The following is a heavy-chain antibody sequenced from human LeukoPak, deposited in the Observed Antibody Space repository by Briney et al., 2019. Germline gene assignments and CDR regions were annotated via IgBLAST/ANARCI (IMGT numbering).Heavy chain of an antibody. Sequence: SETLSLTCAVYGGSFSGYYWSWIRQPPGKGLEWIGEINHSGSTNYNPSLKSRVTISVDTSKNQFSLKLSSVTAADTAVYYCARDYGGDLNPGYWGQGTLVTVSS. V-gene: IGHV4-34*01. J-gene: IGHJ4*02. CDR1: GGSFSGYY. CDR3: ARDYGGDLNPGY. CDR2: INHSGST. D-gene: IGHD4-23*01.